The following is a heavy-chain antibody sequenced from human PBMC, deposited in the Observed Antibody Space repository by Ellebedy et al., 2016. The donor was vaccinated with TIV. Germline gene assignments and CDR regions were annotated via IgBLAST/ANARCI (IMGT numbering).Heavy chain of an antibody. CDR3: ARDPVGVGPAFDI. CDR1: GLTFSSHA. J-gene: IGHJ3*02. Sequence: PGGSLRLSCAASGLTFSSHAMSRVRQAPGKGLEWVSSISDSGDNTYYADSVKGRFTISRDNSKNTLYLQMNSLRAEDTAVYYCARDPVGVGPAFDIWGQGTMVTVSS. D-gene: IGHD4-23*01. CDR2: ISDSGDNT. V-gene: IGHV3-23*01.